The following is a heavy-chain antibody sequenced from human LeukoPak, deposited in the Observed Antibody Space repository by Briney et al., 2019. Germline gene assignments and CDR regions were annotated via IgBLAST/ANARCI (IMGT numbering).Heavy chain of an antibody. Sequence: SETLSLTCTVSGGSISSYYWSWIRQPPGKGLEWIGYIYYSGSTNYNPSLKSRVTISVDTSKNQFSLKLSSVTAADTAVYYCARGYAFYGMDVWGQGTTVTVSS. CDR3: ARGYAFYGMDV. D-gene: IGHD2-2*01. CDR2: IYYSGST. CDR1: GGSISSYY. J-gene: IGHJ6*02. V-gene: IGHV4-59*08.